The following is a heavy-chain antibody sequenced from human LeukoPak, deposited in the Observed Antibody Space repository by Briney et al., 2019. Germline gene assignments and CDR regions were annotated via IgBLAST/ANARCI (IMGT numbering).Heavy chain of an antibody. CDR1: GGSISSSSYY. J-gene: IGHJ4*02. V-gene: IGHV4-39*07. D-gene: IGHD3-10*01. CDR3: ARERRSPNYYGSGSTENPFDY. CDR2: IYYSGST. Sequence: SETLPLTCTVSGGSISSSSYYWGWIRQPPGQGLEWIGCIYYSGSTYYNPSLKSRVTISVDTSKNQFSLKLSSVTAADTAVYYCARERRSPNYYGSGSTENPFDYWGQGTLVTVSS.